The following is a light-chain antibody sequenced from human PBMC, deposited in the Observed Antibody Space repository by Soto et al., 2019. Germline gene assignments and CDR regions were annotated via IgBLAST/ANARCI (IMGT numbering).Light chain of an antibody. CDR1: QSISMN. CDR2: GAS. J-gene: IGKJ5*01. CDR3: QQYNNWPPIT. V-gene: IGKV3-15*01. Sequence: EIVMTQSPASLSVSPGGRATLSCMASQSISMNLSWYQQKPGQAPRLLIYGASNRATGNPARFSGSESGTEFTLTISSLQSEDFAVYYCQQYNNWPPITFGQGTRLE.